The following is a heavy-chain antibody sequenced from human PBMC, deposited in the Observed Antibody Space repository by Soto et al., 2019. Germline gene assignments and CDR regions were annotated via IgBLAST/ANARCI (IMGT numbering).Heavy chain of an antibody. CDR2: ISGNGRII. D-gene: IGHD4-17*01. J-gene: IGHJ4*02. Sequence: QVQLVESGGGLVKPGGSLRLSCATSGFIFSDYYMHWIRQAPGKGLEWISYISGNGRIIQYADSAKGRFTISRDNAQNSLYLQMNSLRAEDTALYFCARDFDADSRTDFDYGGQGTLVTVSS. CDR1: GFIFSDYY. CDR3: ARDFDADSRTDFDY. V-gene: IGHV3-11*01.